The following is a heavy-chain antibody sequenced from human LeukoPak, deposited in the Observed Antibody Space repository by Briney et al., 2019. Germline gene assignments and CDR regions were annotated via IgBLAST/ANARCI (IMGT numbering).Heavy chain of an antibody. Sequence: PGGSLRLSCAASGFTFSSYDMHWVRQPTGKGLEWVSAIGTAGDTYYPGSVKGRFTISRDNANNSLYLQMNSLRGEDTAVYYCARGFRGANWFDPWGQGTLVTVSS. CDR3: ARGFRGANWFDP. J-gene: IGHJ5*02. CDR2: IGTAGDT. CDR1: GFTFSSYD. V-gene: IGHV3-13*04. D-gene: IGHD3-10*01.